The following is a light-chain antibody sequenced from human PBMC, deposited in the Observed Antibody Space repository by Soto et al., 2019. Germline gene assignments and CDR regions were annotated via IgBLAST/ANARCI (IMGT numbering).Light chain of an antibody. Sequence: LTQPASVSGSPGQSITISCTGTSSDISIYNYVSWYQQHPGKAPKLIIYEVSSRPSGISNRFSGAKSGNTASLTISGLQVEDEADYYCCSYTSSTNYVFGAGTKVTVL. J-gene: IGLJ1*01. CDR3: CSYTSSTNYV. CDR1: SSDISIYNY. CDR2: EVS. V-gene: IGLV2-14*01.